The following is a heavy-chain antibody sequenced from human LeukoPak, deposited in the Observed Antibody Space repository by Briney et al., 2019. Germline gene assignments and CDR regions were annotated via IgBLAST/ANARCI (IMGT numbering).Heavy chain of an antibody. D-gene: IGHD4-17*01. CDR3: ARLGADYGDYSGSNYFYGMDV. J-gene: IGHJ6*02. CDR2: IFYSGST. CDR1: GGSISSGGYY. Sequence: SQTLSLICTVSGGSISSGGYYWSWIRQHPGKGLEWIGYIFYSGSTYYTPSLKSRITISADTSKNQFSLKLSSVTAADTAVYYCARLGADYGDYSGSNYFYGMDVWGQGTTVTVSS. V-gene: IGHV4-31*03.